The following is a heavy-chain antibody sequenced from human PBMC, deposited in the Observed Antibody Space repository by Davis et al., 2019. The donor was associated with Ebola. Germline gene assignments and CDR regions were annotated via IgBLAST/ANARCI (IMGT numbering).Heavy chain of an antibody. D-gene: IGHD6-25*01. CDR2: FGTSGDT. V-gene: IGHV3-66*03. CDR1: GGSIISPTYY. J-gene: IGHJ4*02. Sequence: PSETLSLTCTVSGGSIISPTYYWGWIRQPPGKGLEWVSTFGTSGDTYYADSVKGRFTISRDNSKNTLYLQMNSLRAEDTAVYYCAKVAGSAGYWGQGTLVTVSS. CDR3: AKVAGSAGY.